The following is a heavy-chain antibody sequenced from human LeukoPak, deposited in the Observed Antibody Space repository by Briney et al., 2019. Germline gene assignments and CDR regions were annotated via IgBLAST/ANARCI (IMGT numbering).Heavy chain of an antibody. CDR2: IYYSGST. Sequence: SETLSLTCTVSGGSISSSSYYWGWIRQPPGKGLEWIGSIYYSGSTYYNPSLKSRVTISVDTSKNQFSLKLSFVTAADTAVYYCASPVGYGSGSYLYAFDIWGQGTMVTVSS. D-gene: IGHD3-10*01. V-gene: IGHV4-39*07. J-gene: IGHJ3*02. CDR3: ASPVGYGSGSYLYAFDI. CDR1: GGSISSSSYY.